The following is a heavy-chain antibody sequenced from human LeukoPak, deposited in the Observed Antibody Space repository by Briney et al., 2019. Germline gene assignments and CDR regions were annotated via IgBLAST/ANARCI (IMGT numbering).Heavy chain of an antibody. CDR2: INHSGST. CDR1: GGSLSGYY. V-gene: IGHV4-34*01. J-gene: IGHJ6*02. Sequence: SETLSLTCAVYGGSLSGYYWSWIRQPPGKGLEWIGEINHSGSTNYNPSLKSRVTISVDTSKNQFSLKLSSVTAADTAVYYCARDIGTCSRTSCYPPKYGMDVWGQGTTVTVSS. CDR3: ARDIGTCSRTSCYPPKYGMDV. D-gene: IGHD2-2*01.